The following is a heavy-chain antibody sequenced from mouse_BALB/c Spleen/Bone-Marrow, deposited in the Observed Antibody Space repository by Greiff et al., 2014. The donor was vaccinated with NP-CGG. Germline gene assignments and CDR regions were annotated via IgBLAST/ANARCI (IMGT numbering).Heavy chain of an antibody. J-gene: IGHJ1*01. D-gene: IGHD1-1*01. CDR1: GYTFTSYW. Sequence: QVQLQQSGAELVKPGASVKLSCKTSGYTFTSYWIQWVKQRPGQGLGWIGEIFPGTGTTYYNEKFKGKATLTIDTSSSTAYMQLSSLTSEDSAVDFCAREGSRLRGYFDVWGAGTTVTVSS. CDR2: IFPGTGTT. CDR3: AREGSRLRGYFDV. V-gene: IGHV1S132*01.